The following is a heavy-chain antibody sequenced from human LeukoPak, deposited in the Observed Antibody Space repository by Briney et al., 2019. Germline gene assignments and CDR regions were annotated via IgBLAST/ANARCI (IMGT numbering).Heavy chain of an antibody. J-gene: IGHJ4*01. CDR2: ISWNSGSI. D-gene: IGHD3-22*01. V-gene: IGHV3-9*01. Sequence: PGGSLRLSCAASGFTFDDYAMHWVRQAPGKGLEWVSGISWNSGSIGYADSVKGRFTISRDNAKNSLYLQMNSLRAEDTALYYCAKDNYYDSSGVFDYWGQGTLVTVSS. CDR1: GFTFDDYA. CDR3: AKDNYYDSSGVFDY.